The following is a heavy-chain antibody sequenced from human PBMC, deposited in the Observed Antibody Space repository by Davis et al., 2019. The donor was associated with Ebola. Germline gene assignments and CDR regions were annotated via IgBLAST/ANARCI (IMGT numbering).Heavy chain of an antibody. CDR3: AKPDRRYYYDSSGYFPYYFDY. Sequence: GESLKISCAASGFTFSSYAMSWVRQAPGKGLEWVSAISGSGGSTYYADSVKGRFPISRDNSKNTLYLQMNSLRAEDTAVYYCAKPDRRYYYDSSGYFPYYFDYWGQGTLVTVSS. J-gene: IGHJ4*02. CDR2: ISGSGGST. D-gene: IGHD3-22*01. V-gene: IGHV3-23*01. CDR1: GFTFSSYA.